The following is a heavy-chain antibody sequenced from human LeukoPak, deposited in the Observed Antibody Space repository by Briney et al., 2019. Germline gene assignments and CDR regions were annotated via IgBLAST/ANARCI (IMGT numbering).Heavy chain of an antibody. D-gene: IGHD3-9*01. CDR1: GFTFSNYI. Sequence: GGSLRLSCAASGFTFSNYIMNWVRQAPGKGLEWVSSISSSSSYIYYADSVKGRFTISRDNAKNSLYLQMNSLRAEDTAVYYCASWRLRSGRATGIDYWGQGTLVTVSS. CDR3: ASWRLRSGRATGIDY. V-gene: IGHV3-21*01. CDR2: ISSSSSYI. J-gene: IGHJ4*02.